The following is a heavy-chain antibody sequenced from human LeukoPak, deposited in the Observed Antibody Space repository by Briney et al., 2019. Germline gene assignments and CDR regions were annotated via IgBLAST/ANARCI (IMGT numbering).Heavy chain of an antibody. CDR2: IYYSGGT. Sequence: SETLSLTCTVSGGSISSYYWSWIRQPPGKGLEWIGYIYYSGGTNYNPSLKSRVTISVDTSKNQFSLKLSSVTAADTAVYYCAREGMTTFAFDIWGQGTMVTVSS. D-gene: IGHD3-16*01. J-gene: IGHJ3*02. V-gene: IGHV4-59*01. CDR3: AREGMTTFAFDI. CDR1: GGSISSYY.